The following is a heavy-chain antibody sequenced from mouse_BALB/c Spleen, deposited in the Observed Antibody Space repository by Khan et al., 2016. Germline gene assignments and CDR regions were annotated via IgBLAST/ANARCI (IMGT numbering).Heavy chain of an antibody. Sequence: QIQLVQSGPELKKPGETVKISCKASGYTFTNYGMNWVKQAPGTGLKWMGWINTSTGEPTYADDFKGRFAFSLETSASTAYLQINNLKNEDTATYFCARDFGSSYGWCAYWGQGTLVTVSA. CDR1: GYTFTNYG. CDR3: ARDFGSSYGWCAY. V-gene: IGHV9-3-1*01. CDR2: INTSTGEP. J-gene: IGHJ3*01. D-gene: IGHD1-1*01.